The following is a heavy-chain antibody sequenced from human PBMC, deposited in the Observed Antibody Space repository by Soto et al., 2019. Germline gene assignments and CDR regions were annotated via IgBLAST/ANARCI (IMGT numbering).Heavy chain of an antibody. D-gene: IGHD4-4*01. CDR2: INPNSGGT. J-gene: IGHJ3*02. V-gene: IGHV1-2*02. CDR3: ARDRGNNDAFDS. CDR1: GYTFTGYY. Sequence: RASVRVSCKASGYTFTGYYMHWVRQAPGQGLEWMGWINPNSGGTNYAQKFEGRVTMTRDTSISTAYMELSRLRSNVTAVYHCARDRGNNDAFDSWGQGTMVTVS.